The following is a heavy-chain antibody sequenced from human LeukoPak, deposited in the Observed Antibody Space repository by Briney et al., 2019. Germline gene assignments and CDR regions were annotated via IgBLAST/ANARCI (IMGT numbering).Heavy chain of an antibody. D-gene: IGHD3-10*01. Sequence: GSLRLSRAASGFTFSSYEMNWVRQAPGKGLEWVSYISSSGSTIYYADTVKGRFTISRDNAKNSLYLQMNSLRAEDTAVYYCARDYKVSYYYYYMDVWGKGTTVTISS. CDR3: ARDYKVSYYYYYMDV. J-gene: IGHJ6*03. CDR2: ISSSGSTI. V-gene: IGHV3-48*03. CDR1: GFTFSSYE.